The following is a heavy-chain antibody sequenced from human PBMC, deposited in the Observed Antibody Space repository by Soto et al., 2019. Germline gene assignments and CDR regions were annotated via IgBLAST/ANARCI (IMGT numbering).Heavy chain of an antibody. V-gene: IGHV4-39*01. CDR2: IYYSGST. CDR1: GGSISSSSYY. J-gene: IGHJ4*02. Sequence: QLQLQESGPGLVKPSETLSLTCTVSGGSISSSSYYWGWIRQPPGKGLEWIGSIYYSGSTYYNPSLKSRVNISVDTSKNQFSLKLSSVTAADTAVYYCARHMKDYYGSGNDYWGQGTLVTVSS. CDR3: ARHMKDYYGSGNDY. D-gene: IGHD3-10*01.